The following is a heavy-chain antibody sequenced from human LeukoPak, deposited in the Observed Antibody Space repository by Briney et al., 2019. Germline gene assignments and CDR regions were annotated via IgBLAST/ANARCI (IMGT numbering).Heavy chain of an antibody. Sequence: PGRSLRLSCAASGFTFAHFALHWVRQAPGKGLEWVSGLSWNNGNIGYADSVKGRFTISRDNAKNTLYLQMNSLRVEDTALYYCARIAESGNFFDYWGQGTLVTVSS. CDR1: GFTFAHFA. D-gene: IGHD6-19*01. CDR3: ARIAESGNFFDY. CDR2: LSWNNGNI. V-gene: IGHV3-9*01. J-gene: IGHJ4*02.